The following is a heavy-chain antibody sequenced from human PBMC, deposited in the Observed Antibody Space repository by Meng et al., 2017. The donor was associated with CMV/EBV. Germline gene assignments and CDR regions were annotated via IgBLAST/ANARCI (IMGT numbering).Heavy chain of an antibody. Sequence: SETLSLTCTVSGGSISSSSYYWGWIRQPPGNGLEWIGSIYYSGSTYYNPSLKSRVTISVDTSKNQFSLKLSSVTAADTAVYYCARHGFGVVIPSWFDPWGQGTLVTVSS. CDR1: GGSISSSSYY. D-gene: IGHD3-3*01. J-gene: IGHJ5*02. CDR3: ARHGFGVVIPSWFDP. V-gene: IGHV4-39*01. CDR2: IYYSGST.